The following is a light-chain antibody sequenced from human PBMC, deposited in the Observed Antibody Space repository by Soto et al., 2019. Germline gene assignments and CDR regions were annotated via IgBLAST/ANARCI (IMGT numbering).Light chain of an antibody. Sequence: DIQMTQSPSTLSASVGDRVTITCRASQSISSWLAWYQQKPGKAPKLLIYDASSLESGVPSRFSGSGSGTEFTLTISSLQPDDFATYYCQQHVTFGQGTKVEIK. CDR3: QQHVT. CDR2: DAS. V-gene: IGKV1-5*01. J-gene: IGKJ1*01. CDR1: QSISSW.